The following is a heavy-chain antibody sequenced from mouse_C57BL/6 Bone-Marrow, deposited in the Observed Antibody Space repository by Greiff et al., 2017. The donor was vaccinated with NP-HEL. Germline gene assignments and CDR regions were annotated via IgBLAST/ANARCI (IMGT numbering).Heavy chain of an antibody. CDR3: APHWAWFAY. Sequence: VQLQQSGPGLVQPSQSLSITCTVSGFSLTSYGVHWVRQSPGKGLEWLGVIWSGGSTDYNAAFISRLSISKDNSKSQVFFKMNSLQADDTAIYYCAPHWAWFAYWGQGTLVTVSA. CDR2: IWSGGST. V-gene: IGHV2-2*01. D-gene: IGHD4-1*01. CDR1: GFSLTSYG. J-gene: IGHJ3*01.